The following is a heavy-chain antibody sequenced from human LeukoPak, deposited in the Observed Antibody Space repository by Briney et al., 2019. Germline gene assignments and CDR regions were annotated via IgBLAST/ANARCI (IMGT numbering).Heavy chain of an antibody. CDR2: VKQDGSEK. D-gene: IGHD4-17*01. J-gene: IGHJ3*02. CDR1: GFTFSSYW. CDR3: ARGSFFGYGDLDAFDI. Sequence: GGSLRLSCAASGFTFSSYWMSWVRQAPGKGLEWVANVKQDGSEKYYVDSVKGRFTISRDNAKNSLYLQMNSLRAEDTALYYCARGSFFGYGDLDAFDIWGQGTMVTASS. V-gene: IGHV3-7*01.